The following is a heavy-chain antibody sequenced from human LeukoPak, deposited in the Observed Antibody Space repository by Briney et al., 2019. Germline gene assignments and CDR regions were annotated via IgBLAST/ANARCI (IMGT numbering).Heavy chain of an antibody. V-gene: IGHV4-31*03. Sequence: SETLSLTCTVSGGSISSGGYYWGWIRQHPGKGLEWIGYIYYSGSTYYNPSLKSRVTISVDTSKNQFSLKLSSVTAADTAVYYCALGGYDFWSGHLKWGQGTLVTVSS. J-gene: IGHJ4*02. CDR3: ALGGYDFWSGHLK. CDR2: IYYSGST. D-gene: IGHD3-3*01. CDR1: GGSISSGGYY.